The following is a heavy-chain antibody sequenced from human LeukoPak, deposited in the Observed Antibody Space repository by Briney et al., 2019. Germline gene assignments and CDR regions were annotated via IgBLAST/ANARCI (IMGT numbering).Heavy chain of an antibody. V-gene: IGHV3-64D*06. CDR2: INSDGVST. J-gene: IGHJ4*02. CDR1: GFTYSRSP. D-gene: IGHD2/OR15-2a*01. CDR3: VKETAFYDH. Sequence: GPTLRLSCSASGFTYSRSPMHWVRQAPGKGLEYVAAINSDGVSTYYGASVKGRFTISRDNSKNTLYLQMNSLRVEDTALYYCVKETAFYDHWGPGTLVTVSS.